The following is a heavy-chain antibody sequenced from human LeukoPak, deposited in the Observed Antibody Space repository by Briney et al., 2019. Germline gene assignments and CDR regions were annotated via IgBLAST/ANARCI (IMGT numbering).Heavy chain of an antibody. CDR2: ITATSRHI. D-gene: IGHD3-10*01. J-gene: IGHJ4*02. Sequence: GGSLRLSCAAPGVTFSGYSVNWVRQAPGKGLEWVSAITATSRHIYYADSVKGRFTISRDNAKNSLYLQMNSLRVEDTALYYCARELLRGGQGTLVTVSS. CDR3: ARELLR. CDR1: GVTFSGYS. V-gene: IGHV3-21*01.